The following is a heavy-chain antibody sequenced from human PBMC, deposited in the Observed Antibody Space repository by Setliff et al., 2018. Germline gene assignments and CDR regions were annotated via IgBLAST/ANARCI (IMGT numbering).Heavy chain of an antibody. V-gene: IGHV7-4-1*02. CDR3: ARGEYTSLPSGVYYHMDV. Sequence: ASVKVSCKASGYTFSSYAMNWVRQAPGQGLEWMGWINTNTGNPTYAQGFTGRFVFSLDTSVSTTYLQISSLKSEDTAVYYCARGEYTSLPSGVYYHMDVWGKGTTVTVSS. D-gene: IGHD6-6*01. J-gene: IGHJ6*03. CDR1: GYTFSSYA. CDR2: INTNTGNP.